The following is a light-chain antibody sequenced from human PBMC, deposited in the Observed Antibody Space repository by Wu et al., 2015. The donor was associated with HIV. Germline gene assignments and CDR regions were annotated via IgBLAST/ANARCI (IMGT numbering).Light chain of an antibody. Sequence: EIVLTQSPGTLSLSPGERATLSCRASQSGSSRYLAWYQQKPGQPPRLLIYGTSTRATGVPDRFSGSGSGTDFTPTISRLEPEDFAVYFCQQLQTFGQGTKVEIK. J-gene: IGKJ1*01. CDR1: QSGSSRY. V-gene: IGKV3-20*01. CDR2: GTS. CDR3: QQLQT.